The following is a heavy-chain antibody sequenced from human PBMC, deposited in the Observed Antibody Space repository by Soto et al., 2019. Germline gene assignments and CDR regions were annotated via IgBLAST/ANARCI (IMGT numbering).Heavy chain of an antibody. CDR2: IYYSGST. V-gene: IGHV4-59*01. CDR1: GGSISSYY. Sequence: SETLSLSCTVSGGSISSYYWSWIRQPPGKGLEWIGYIYYSGSTNYNPSLKSRVTISVDTSKNQFSLKLSSVTAADTAVYYCACDEHGHRQDDWRQGSLDLGSS. CDR3: ACDEHGHRQDD. J-gene: IGHJ4*02.